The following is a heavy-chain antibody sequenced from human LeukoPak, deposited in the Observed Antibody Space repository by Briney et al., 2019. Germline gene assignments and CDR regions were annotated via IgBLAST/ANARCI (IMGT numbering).Heavy chain of an antibody. J-gene: IGHJ5*02. CDR1: GGSIRSYY. D-gene: IGHD1-14*01. V-gene: IGHV4-59*01. CDR2: IYYSGST. Sequence: SETLSLTCIVSGGSIRSYYWSWIRQPPGKGLEWIGYIYYSGSTNYNPSLKSRVTISVDTSKNQFSLKLSSVTSADTAVYYCARGQGSTGDWFDPWGQGTLVTVSS. CDR3: ARGQGSTGDWFDP.